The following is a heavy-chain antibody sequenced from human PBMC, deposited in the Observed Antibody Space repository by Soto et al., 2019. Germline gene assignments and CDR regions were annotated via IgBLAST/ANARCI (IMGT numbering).Heavy chain of an antibody. CDR3: VTDDTSGYYFLH. J-gene: IGHJ4*02. CDR1: NFTFSYAW. CDR2: IKAIAYGATT. Sequence: PGGSLRLSCAVYNFTFSYAWMSWVRQALGKGLEWLGRIKAIAYGATTDYAAPVKGRFSISRDDSKNTLYLQINSLRTEDTGRNYCVTDDTSGYYFLHWGQGTLVTAPQ. V-gene: IGHV3-15*01. D-gene: IGHD3-22*01.